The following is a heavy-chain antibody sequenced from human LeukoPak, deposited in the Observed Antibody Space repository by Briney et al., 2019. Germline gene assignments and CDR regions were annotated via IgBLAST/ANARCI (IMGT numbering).Heavy chain of an antibody. D-gene: IGHD5-18*01. CDR1: GYTFTGYY. Sequence: ASVKVSCKASGYTFTGYYMHWVRQAPGQGLEWMGWINPNSGGTNYAQKFQGRVTMTRDTSISTAYMELSRLRADDTAVYYCASHLEVTDAFDIWGQGTMVTVSS. V-gene: IGHV1-2*02. CDR3: ASHLEVTDAFDI. J-gene: IGHJ3*02. CDR2: INPNSGGT.